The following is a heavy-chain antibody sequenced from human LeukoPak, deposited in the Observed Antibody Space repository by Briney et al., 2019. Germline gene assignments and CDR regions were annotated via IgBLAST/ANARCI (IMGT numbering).Heavy chain of an antibody. Sequence: SETLSLTCTVSGGSISSYYWSWIRQPPGKGLEWIGYIYYSGSTNYNPSLKSRVTISVDTSKNQFSLKLSSVTAADTAVYYCARAMGVGATTRHTFDYWGQGTLVTVSS. V-gene: IGHV4-59*01. CDR3: ARAMGVGATTRHTFDY. D-gene: IGHD1-26*01. J-gene: IGHJ4*02. CDR1: GGSISSYY. CDR2: IYYSGST.